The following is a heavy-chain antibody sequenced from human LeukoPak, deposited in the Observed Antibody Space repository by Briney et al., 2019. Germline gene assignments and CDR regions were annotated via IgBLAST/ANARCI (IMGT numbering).Heavy chain of an antibody. D-gene: IGHD2-2*01. V-gene: IGHV3-20*04. Sequence: LPGGSLRLSCAASGFTFDDYGMSWVRQAPGKGLEWVSGINWNGGSTGYADSVKGRFTISRDNAKNSLYLQMNSLRAEDTALYYCARTRVPAAPFDYWGQGTLVTVSS. J-gene: IGHJ4*02. CDR3: ARTRVPAAPFDY. CDR2: INWNGGST. CDR1: GFTFDDYG.